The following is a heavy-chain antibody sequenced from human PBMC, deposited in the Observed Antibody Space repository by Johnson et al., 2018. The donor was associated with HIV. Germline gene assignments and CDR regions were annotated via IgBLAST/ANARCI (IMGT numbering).Heavy chain of an antibody. CDR1: GFTFSSYA. Sequence: MLLVESGGGVVQPGGSLRLSCAASGFTFSSYAMHWVRQAPGKGLEWVANINQDASEKSYVDSVKGRFTISRDNANNSLSLQMSGLRADDTAVYYCVRETRDDAFDIWGQGTMVTVSS. CDR3: VRETRDDAFDI. D-gene: IGHD4-11*01. J-gene: IGHJ3*02. V-gene: IGHV3-7*05. CDR2: INQDASEK.